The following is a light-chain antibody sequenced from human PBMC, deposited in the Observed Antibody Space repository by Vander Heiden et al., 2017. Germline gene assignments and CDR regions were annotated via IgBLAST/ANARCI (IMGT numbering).Light chain of an antibody. CDR2: AAS. CDR1: QSISSN. Sequence: DLQMTQSPSSLSASVGDRVTITCRASQSISSNLNWYQQKPGKAPKLLISAASSMQSGIPSRFSGSGSGTEFTLTISSLQPEDFATYYCQQSNSTSYTFGQGTKLEIK. V-gene: IGKV1-39*01. CDR3: QQSNSTSYT. J-gene: IGKJ2*01.